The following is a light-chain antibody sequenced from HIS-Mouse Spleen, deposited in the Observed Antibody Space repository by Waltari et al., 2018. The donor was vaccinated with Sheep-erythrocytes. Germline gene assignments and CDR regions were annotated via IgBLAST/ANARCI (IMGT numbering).Light chain of an antibody. J-gene: IGKJ4*02. CDR1: QSISSY. CDR2: AAS. V-gene: IGKV1-39*01. Sequence: DIQMTQSPPSLSASVRDRGTITCRASQSISSYLNWYQQKPEKAPKPLISAASSLQSGVPERFSGSGSGTDFTLTISSLQPEDFAMYYCQQNDSTPPTFGGGTKVEIK. CDR3: QQNDSTPPT.